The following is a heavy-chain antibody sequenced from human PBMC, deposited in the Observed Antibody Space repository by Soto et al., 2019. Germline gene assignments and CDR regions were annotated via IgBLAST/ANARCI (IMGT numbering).Heavy chain of an antibody. CDR1: GGSISSYY. CDR2: IYNSGTT. J-gene: IGHJ5*02. D-gene: IGHD3-22*01. Sequence: SETLSLTCTVSGGSISSYYWSWIRQPPGKGLEWIGYIYNSGTTNYNPSLKSRVTISVDTSKNQFSLKLSSVTAADTAVYYCARGGTYYYDSSGGFDPWGQGTLVTVSS. V-gene: IGHV4-59*01. CDR3: ARGGTYYYDSSGGFDP.